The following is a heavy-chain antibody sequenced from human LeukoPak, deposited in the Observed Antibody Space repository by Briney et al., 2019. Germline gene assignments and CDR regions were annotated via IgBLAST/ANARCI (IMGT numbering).Heavy chain of an antibody. Sequence: PGGSLRLSCAASGFTFSSYAMNWVRQAPGKGLEWVSSISSSSSYIYYADSVKGRFTISRDNAKNSLYLQMNSLRAEDTAVYYCARDRGARDAYNGIDYWAQGTLVTVSS. CDR3: ARDRGARDAYNGIDY. D-gene: IGHD5-24*01. V-gene: IGHV3-21*01. CDR2: ISSSSSYI. CDR1: GFTFSSYA. J-gene: IGHJ4*02.